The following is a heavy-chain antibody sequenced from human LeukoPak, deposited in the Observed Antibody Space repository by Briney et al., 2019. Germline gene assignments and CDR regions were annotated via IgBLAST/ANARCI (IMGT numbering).Heavy chain of an antibody. Sequence: PSETLSLTCTVPGGSISSSSYYWGWIRQPPGKGLEWIGSIYYSGSTYYNPSLKSRVTISVDTSKNQFSLKLSSVTAADTAVYYCARSVTTFLTDIWGQGTMVTVSS. CDR2: IYYSGST. V-gene: IGHV4-39*07. CDR1: GGSISSSSYY. CDR3: ARSVTTFLTDI. D-gene: IGHD4-17*01. J-gene: IGHJ3*02.